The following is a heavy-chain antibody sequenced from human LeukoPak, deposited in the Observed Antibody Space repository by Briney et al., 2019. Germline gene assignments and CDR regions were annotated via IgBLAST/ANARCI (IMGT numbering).Heavy chain of an antibody. Sequence: PGGSLRLSCVASGFTFSSYWMSWVRQAPGKGLEWVANIKQDGSEKYYVDSVKGRFTISRDNAKNSLYLQMNSLRAEDTAVYYCARDQRAYSSGWLGKPFDYWGQGTLVTVSS. V-gene: IGHV3-7*01. J-gene: IGHJ4*02. CDR2: IKQDGSEK. CDR3: ARDQRAYSSGWLGKPFDY. D-gene: IGHD6-19*01. CDR1: GFTFSSYW.